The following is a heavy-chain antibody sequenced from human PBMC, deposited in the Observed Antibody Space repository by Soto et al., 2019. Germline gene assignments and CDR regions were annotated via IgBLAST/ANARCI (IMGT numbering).Heavy chain of an antibody. Sequence: CPRVSCAPSLYPLTSYAMHCVRQAPGRGVVWVEVISYHGRNKNYADSVKGRLTISRDNSKNTLYLQMNSMRAEETAVYYCARAYSVRCGNGMDXWGQGTTVTVS. D-gene: IGHD5-18*01. CDR1: LYPLTSYA. CDR3: ARAYSVRCGNGMDX. V-gene: IGHV3-30*04. J-gene: IGHJ6*02. CDR2: ISYHGRNK.